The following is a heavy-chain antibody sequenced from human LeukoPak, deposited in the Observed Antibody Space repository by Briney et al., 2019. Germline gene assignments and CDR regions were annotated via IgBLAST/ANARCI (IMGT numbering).Heavy chain of an antibody. CDR1: GYSISSGYY. CDR2: IYHSGST. V-gene: IGHV4-38-2*02. CDR3: AREGPQSLEWLFLDY. Sequence: SETLSLTCTVSGYSISSGYYWGWIRQPPGKGLEWIGSIYHSGSTYYNPSLKSRVTISVDTSKNQFSLKLSSVTAADTAVYYCAREGPQSLEWLFLDYWGQGTLVTVSA. D-gene: IGHD3-3*01. J-gene: IGHJ4*02.